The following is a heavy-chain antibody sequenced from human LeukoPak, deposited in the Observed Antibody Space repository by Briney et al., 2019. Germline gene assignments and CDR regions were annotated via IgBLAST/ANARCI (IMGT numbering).Heavy chain of an antibody. V-gene: IGHV4-39*07. CDR1: GGSISSSSYY. D-gene: IGHD3-16*01. CDR3: ARRGSGLNWFDP. Sequence: SETLFLTCTVSGGSISSSSYYWGWIRQPPGKGLEWIGSIYYSGSTFYNPSLKSRVTVSVDTSTNQFSLRLSSVTAADTAVYYCARRGSGLNWFDPWGQGTLVTVSS. CDR2: IYYSGST. J-gene: IGHJ5*02.